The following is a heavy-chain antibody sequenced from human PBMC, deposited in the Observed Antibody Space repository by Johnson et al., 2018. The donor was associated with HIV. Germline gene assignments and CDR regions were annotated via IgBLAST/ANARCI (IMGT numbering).Heavy chain of an antibody. Sequence: QVQLVESGGGVVQPGRSLRLSCAASGFIFSSYGMHWVRQAPGKGLEWVAVISYDGSNKYYADSVKGRFTISRDNSKNTLYLQMNSLRAEDTAVYYCARDRSENAFDIWGQGTMVTVSS. CDR1: GFIFSSYG. J-gene: IGHJ3*02. V-gene: IGHV3-30*19. CDR2: ISYDGSNK. CDR3: ARDRSENAFDI.